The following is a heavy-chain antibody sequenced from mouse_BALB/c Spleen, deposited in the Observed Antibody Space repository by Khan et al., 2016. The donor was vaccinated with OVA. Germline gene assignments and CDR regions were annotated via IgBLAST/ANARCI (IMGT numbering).Heavy chain of an antibody. J-gene: IGHJ2*01. V-gene: IGHV1S132*01. CDR1: GYIFTSYW. CDR2: IYPGTDNT. Sequence: VQLQESGAELVRPGASVKLSCKTSGYIFTSYWIHWVKQWSGQGLEWIARIYPGTDNTYYNEKLKDKATLTADKSSSTAYMQLSSLKSEDSAVYFCAREEALYYFDYWGQGTTLTVSS. CDR3: AREEALYYFDY. D-gene: IGHD3-2*02.